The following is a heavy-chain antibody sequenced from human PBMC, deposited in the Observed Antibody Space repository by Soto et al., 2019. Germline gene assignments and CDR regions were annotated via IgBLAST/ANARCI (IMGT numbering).Heavy chain of an antibody. CDR1: GGSFSGYY. J-gene: IGHJ4*02. CDR3: ARGPHIRYCSGGSCYSPFDY. D-gene: IGHD2-15*01. V-gene: IGHV4-34*01. CDR2: INHSGST. Sequence: SETLSLTCAVYGGSFSGYYWSWIRQPPGKGLEWIGEINHSGSTNYNPSLKSRVTISVDTSKNQFSLKLSSVTAADTAVYYCARGPHIRYCSGGSCYSPFDYWGQGTLVTVSS.